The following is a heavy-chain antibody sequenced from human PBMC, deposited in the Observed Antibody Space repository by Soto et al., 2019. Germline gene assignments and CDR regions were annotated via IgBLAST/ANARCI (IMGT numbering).Heavy chain of an antibody. CDR1: GYTFTSYY. CDR2: INPSGGST. Sequence: GASVKVSCKASGYTFTSYYMHWVRQAPGQGLEWMGIINPSGGSTSYAQKFQGRVTMTRDTSTSTVYMELSSLRSEDTAVYYCARDLSLGRYGDYRGDYYGMDVWGQGTTVTVSS. D-gene: IGHD4-17*01. CDR3: ARDLSLGRYGDYRGDYYGMDV. J-gene: IGHJ6*02. V-gene: IGHV1-46*01.